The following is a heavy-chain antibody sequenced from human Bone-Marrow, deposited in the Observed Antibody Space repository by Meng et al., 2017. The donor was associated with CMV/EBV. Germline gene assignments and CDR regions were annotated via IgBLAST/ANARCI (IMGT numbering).Heavy chain of an antibody. CDR1: GFTFSSYG. CDR3: ARDSKAAVGWFDP. V-gene: IGHV3-30*02. D-gene: IGHD6-13*01. Sequence: GESLKISCAASGFTFSSYGMHWVRQAPGKGLEWVAFIRYDGSNKYYADSVKGRFTISRDNSKNTLYLQMNSLRAEDTAVYYCARDSKAAVGWFDPWGQGTLVTVSS. J-gene: IGHJ5*02. CDR2: IRYDGSNK.